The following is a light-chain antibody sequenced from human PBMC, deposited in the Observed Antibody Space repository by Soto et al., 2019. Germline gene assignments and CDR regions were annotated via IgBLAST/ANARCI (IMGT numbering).Light chain of an antibody. Sequence: IHMTQSPSTLSASVGDRVTITCRASQSISSWLAWYQQKPGKAPNLLIHKASHLESGVPSRFSGSGSGTDFTLIISSLQPEDFATYYCQQSSSIPHTFGPGTKVDIK. CDR3: QQSSSIPHT. V-gene: IGKV1-5*03. CDR2: KAS. CDR1: QSISSW. J-gene: IGKJ3*01.